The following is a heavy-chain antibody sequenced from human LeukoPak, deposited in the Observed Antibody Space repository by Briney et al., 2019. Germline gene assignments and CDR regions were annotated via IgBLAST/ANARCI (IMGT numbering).Heavy chain of an antibody. J-gene: IGHJ6*02. V-gene: IGHV4-4*07. CDR3: ARDPGGAVICPDYYYGMDV. CDR2: IFTSGST. D-gene: IGHD3-10*02. CDR1: GGSISGYH. Sequence: PSETLSLTCSVSGGSISGYHWSWIRQPAGKGLGWIGRIFTSGSTSYNPSLTSRVTMSVDTSKNQFSLKLNSVTAADTAVYYCARDPGGAVICPDYYYGMDVWGQGTAVTVSS.